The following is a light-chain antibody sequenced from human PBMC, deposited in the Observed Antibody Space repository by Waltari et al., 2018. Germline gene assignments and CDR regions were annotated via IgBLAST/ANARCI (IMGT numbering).Light chain of an antibody. J-gene: IGKJ4*01. V-gene: IGKV2-28*01. CDR2: LVS. Sequence: TQSPVSLPVTPGEPASISCRSNQSLRHSNGHINLNWYLQKPGQSPRLLMYLVSTRASGVPDRFSGIGSDTDFTLRISTVEADDFGIYYCMQGLQAPLTIGGGTKLEIK. CDR3: MQGLQAPLT. CDR1: QSLRHSNGHIN.